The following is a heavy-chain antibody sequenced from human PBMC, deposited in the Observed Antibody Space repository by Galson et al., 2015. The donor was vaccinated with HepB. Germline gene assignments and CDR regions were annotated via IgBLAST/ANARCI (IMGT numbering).Heavy chain of an antibody. Sequence: SLRLSCADSGFTFSIYAMHWVRQAPGKGLEWVALIPYDGSNKYYADSVKGRFTISRDNSKSTLYLQMNSLRAEDTAVYYCARAGLIVGAITGLDAFDIWGQGTMVTVSS. CDR3: ARAGLIVGAITGLDAFDI. CDR2: IPYDGSNK. V-gene: IGHV3-30-3*01. J-gene: IGHJ3*02. CDR1: GFTFSIYA. D-gene: IGHD1-26*01.